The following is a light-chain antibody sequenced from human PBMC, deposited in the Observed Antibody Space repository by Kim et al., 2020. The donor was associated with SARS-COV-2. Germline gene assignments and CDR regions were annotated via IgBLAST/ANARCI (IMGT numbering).Light chain of an antibody. CDR3: QKYNSAPQT. Sequence: DIQMTQSPPSLSASVGDRVTITCRASQGIRNHLAWYQQKPGKVPKLLIYTASTLVSGVPSRFGGSGSGTDFTLTISSLQPEDVATYYCQKYNSAPQTFGQGTKLEI. CDR2: TAS. CDR1: QGIRNH. J-gene: IGKJ1*01. V-gene: IGKV1-27*01.